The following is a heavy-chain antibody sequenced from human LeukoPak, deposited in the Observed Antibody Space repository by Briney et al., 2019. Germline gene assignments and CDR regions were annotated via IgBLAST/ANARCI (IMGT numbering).Heavy chain of an antibody. CDR1: GFTFSSYW. Sequence: GGSLRLSCVVSGFTFSSYWMSWVRQAPGKGLEWVANIKEDGSEKYYVDSMKGRFTISRDNAKNSLYLQMNSLRAEDTALYYCARGLYYYDSSGYYYLGYWGQGTLVTVSS. CDR2: IKEDGSEK. J-gene: IGHJ4*02. CDR3: ARGLYYYDSSGYYYLGY. V-gene: IGHV3-7*05. D-gene: IGHD3-22*01.